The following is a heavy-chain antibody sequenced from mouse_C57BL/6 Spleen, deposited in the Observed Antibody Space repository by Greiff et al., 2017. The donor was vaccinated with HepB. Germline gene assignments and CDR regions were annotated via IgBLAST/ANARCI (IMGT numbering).Heavy chain of an antibody. Sequence: VQLQQSGAELARPGASVKLSCKASGYTFTSYGISWVKQRTGQGLEWIGEIYPRSGNTYYNEKFKGKATLTADKSSSTAYMELRSLTSEDSAVYFCARRGGRGDYFDYWGQGTTLTVSS. CDR1: GYTFTSYG. CDR2: IYPRSGNT. J-gene: IGHJ2*01. CDR3: ARRGGRGDYFDY. V-gene: IGHV1-81*01.